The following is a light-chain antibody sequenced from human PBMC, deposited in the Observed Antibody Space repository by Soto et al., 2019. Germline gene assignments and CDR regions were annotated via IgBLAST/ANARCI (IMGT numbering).Light chain of an antibody. CDR3: QQYYSTPYT. V-gene: IGKV4-1*01. CDR1: QSVLFSSNNKNY. J-gene: IGKJ2*01. Sequence: DIVMTQSPDSLAVSLGERATINCKSSQSVLFSSNNKNYLTWYQQKSGQPPKVLIYWASIRESGVPDRFSGSGSVTDFALTISTLQAEDVALYYCQQYYSTPYTFGQGTRLEIK. CDR2: WAS.